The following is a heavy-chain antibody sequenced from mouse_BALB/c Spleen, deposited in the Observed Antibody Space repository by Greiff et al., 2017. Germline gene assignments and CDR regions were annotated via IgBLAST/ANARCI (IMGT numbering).Heavy chain of an antibody. J-gene: IGHJ3*01. CDR2: INPSNGRT. CDR1: GYTFTSYW. CDR3: ARCGDCYYGGFAY. Sequence: QVQLQQSGAELVKPGASLKLSCTASGYTFTSYWMHWVHQTPGQGLEWIGEINPSNGRTYYNEKFKSKATLTVDKSTSTVYMQLSSLTSEDSAVYYCARCGDCYYGGFAYWGQGTLVTVSA. D-gene: IGHD2-3*01. V-gene: IGHV1S81*02.